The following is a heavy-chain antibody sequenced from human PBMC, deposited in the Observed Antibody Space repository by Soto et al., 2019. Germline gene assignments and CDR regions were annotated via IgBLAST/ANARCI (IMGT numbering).Heavy chain of an antibody. D-gene: IGHD3-3*01. CDR3: ASTRITIFGVYYYYGMDV. V-gene: IGHV5-10-1*01. J-gene: IGHJ6*02. Sequence: PGESLKISCKGSGYSFTSYWISWVRQMPGKGLEWMGRIDPSDSYTNYSPSFQGHVTISADKSISTAYLQWSSLKASDTAMYYCASTRITIFGVYYYYGMDVWGQGTTVTVSS. CDR1: GYSFTSYW. CDR2: IDPSDSYT.